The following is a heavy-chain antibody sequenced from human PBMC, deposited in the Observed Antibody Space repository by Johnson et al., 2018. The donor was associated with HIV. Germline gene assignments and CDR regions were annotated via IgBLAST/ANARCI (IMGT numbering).Heavy chain of an antibody. J-gene: IGHJ3*02. V-gene: IGHV3-30*04. Sequence: VESGGGVVQPGRSLRLSCSASGFTFSDYAMHWVRQAPGKGLQRVAVISYDGNTKYYADSVKGRFTISRDNSKRTLYLQMNSMRVEDTAVYFCARRASGWHAFDIWGQGTLVTVSS. CDR1: GFTFSDYA. CDR2: ISYDGNTK. CDR3: ARRASGWHAFDI. D-gene: IGHD6-19*01.